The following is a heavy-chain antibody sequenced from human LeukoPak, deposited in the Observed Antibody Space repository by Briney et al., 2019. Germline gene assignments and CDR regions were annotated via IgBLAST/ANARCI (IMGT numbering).Heavy chain of an antibody. V-gene: IGHV3-21*01. J-gene: IGHJ4*02. Sequence: PGGSLRLSCAASGFTFSSYSMNWVRQAPGKGLEWVSSISSSSSYIYYADSVKGRFTISRDNAKNSLYLQMNSLRAEDTAVYYCARDGPWGYSYGTFDYWGQGTLVTVSS. CDR1: GFTFSSYS. D-gene: IGHD5-18*01. CDR3: ARDGPWGYSYGTFDY. CDR2: ISSSSSYI.